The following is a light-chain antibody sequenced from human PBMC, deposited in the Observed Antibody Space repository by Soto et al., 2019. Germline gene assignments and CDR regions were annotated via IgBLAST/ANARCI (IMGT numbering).Light chain of an antibody. CDR3: SSYTSSSTF. CDR2: EVS. Sequence: QSALTQPASVSGSPGQSITISCTGISGDVGAYNYVSWYQQHPGKAPKLMIYEVSNRPSGVSNRFSGSKSGNTASLTISGLQAEEEADYYSSSYTSSSTFFGTGTKVPAL. CDR1: SGDVGAYNY. V-gene: IGLV2-14*01. J-gene: IGLJ1*01.